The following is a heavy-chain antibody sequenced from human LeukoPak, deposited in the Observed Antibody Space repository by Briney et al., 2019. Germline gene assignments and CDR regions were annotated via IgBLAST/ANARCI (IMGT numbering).Heavy chain of an antibody. D-gene: IGHD3-22*01. CDR2: FNPNSGGT. V-gene: IGHV1-2*06. CDR1: GYTFTGYY. J-gene: IGHJ4*02. CDR3: ARAGYYYDSSGYYYVGVDY. Sequence: GASVKVSCKASGYTFTGYYMHWVRQAPGQGLKWMGRFNPNSGGTNYAQKFQGRVTMTRDTSISTAYMELSRLRSDDTAVYYCARAGYYYDSSGYYYVGVDYWGQGTLVTVSS.